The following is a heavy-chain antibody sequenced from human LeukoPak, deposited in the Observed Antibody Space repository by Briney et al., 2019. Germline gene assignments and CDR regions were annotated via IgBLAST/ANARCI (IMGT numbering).Heavy chain of an antibody. V-gene: IGHV4-39*01. J-gene: IGHJ6*03. CDR3: ARQLYYDFWSGHYYMDV. CDR1: GGAISSSSYY. D-gene: IGHD3-3*01. CDR2: IYYSGST. Sequence: SETLSLTCTVSGGAISSSSYYWGWIRQPPGEGLEWIGSIYYSGSTYYNPSLKSRVTISVDTSKNQFSLKLSSVTAADTAVYYCARQLYYDFWSGHYYMDVWGKGTTVTVSS.